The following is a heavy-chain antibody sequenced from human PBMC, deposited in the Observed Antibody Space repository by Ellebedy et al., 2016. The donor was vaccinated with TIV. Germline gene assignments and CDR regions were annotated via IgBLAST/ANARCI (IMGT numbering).Heavy chain of an antibody. CDR3: ARGLPLRWPPLGGMDV. CDR2: ISAYNGNT. V-gene: IGHV1-18*01. CDR1: GYTFTSYG. D-gene: IGHD4-23*01. J-gene: IGHJ6*02. Sequence: ASVKVSXKASGYTFTSYGISWVRQAPGQGLEWMGWISAYNGNTNYAQKLQGRVTMTTDTSTSTAYMELRSLRSDDTAVYYCARGLPLRWPPLGGMDVWGQGTTVTVSS.